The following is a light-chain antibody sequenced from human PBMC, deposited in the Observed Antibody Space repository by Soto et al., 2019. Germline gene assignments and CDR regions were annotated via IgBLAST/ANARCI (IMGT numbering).Light chain of an antibody. Sequence: QSALTQPASVSGSPGQSITISCTGTSSDVGGYNYVSWYQQHPGKAPKLMLYDVSNRPSGVSNRFSGSKSGNTASLTISGLQAEDEADYYCSSYTSSSTLVVFAGGTKLTVL. CDR3: SSYTSSSTLVV. CDR1: SSDVGGYNY. J-gene: IGLJ2*01. CDR2: DVS. V-gene: IGLV2-14*03.